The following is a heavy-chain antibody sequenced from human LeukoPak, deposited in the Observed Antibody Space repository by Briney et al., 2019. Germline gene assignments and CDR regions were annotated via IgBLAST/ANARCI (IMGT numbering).Heavy chain of an antibody. CDR3: ARSGRDSSGYYPPALYNWFDP. J-gene: IGHJ5*02. V-gene: IGHV1-2*02. Sequence: VASVKVSCKASGYTFTGYYMHWVRQAPGQGLEWLGWINPNSGGTNYAQKFQGRVTMTRDTSISTAYMELSRLRSDDTAVYYCARSGRDSSGYYPPALYNWFDPWGQGTLVTVSS. CDR2: INPNSGGT. D-gene: IGHD3-22*01. CDR1: GYTFTGYY.